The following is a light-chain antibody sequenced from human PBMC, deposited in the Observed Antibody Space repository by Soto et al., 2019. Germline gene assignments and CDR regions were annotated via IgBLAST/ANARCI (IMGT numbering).Light chain of an antibody. CDR1: NIGSKS. Sequence: LTQPPSVSVAPGKTARITCGGNNIGSKSVHWYQQKPGQAPVLVIYYDSDRPSGIPERFSGSNSGNTATLTISRVEAGDEADYYCQVWDSSSDHVVFGGGTKVTVL. CDR2: YDS. CDR3: QVWDSSSDHVV. J-gene: IGLJ2*01. V-gene: IGLV3-21*04.